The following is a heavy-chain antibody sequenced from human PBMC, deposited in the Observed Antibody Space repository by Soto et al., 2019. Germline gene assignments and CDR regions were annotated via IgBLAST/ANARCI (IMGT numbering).Heavy chain of an antibody. J-gene: IGHJ4*02. CDR3: AKNKGPGSENYGVAY. D-gene: IGHD1-7*01. CDR1: GLTFRSFA. Sequence: QVSESGGGLGQPGGSLRLSCTVSGLTFRSFAMSWVRQAPGKGLEWVSSISGSGAGTYYADSVKGRFTTSRDNTNTTLYLQMTRPSAESRAAYYCAKNKGPGSENYGVAYWGQGTLVTAPS. V-gene: IGHV3-23*01. CDR2: ISGSGAGT.